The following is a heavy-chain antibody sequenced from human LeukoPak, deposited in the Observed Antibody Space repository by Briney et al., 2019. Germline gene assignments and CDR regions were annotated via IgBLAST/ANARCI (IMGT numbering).Heavy chain of an antibody. V-gene: IGHV1-18*01. CDR1: GYTFTSYG. Sequence: ASVKVSCXASGYTFTSYGISWVRQAPGQGLEWMGWISAYNGNTNYAQKLQGRVTMTTDTSTSTAYMELRSLRSDDTAVYYCARDIAAAGFYDYWGQGTLVTVSS. D-gene: IGHD6-13*01. CDR3: ARDIAAAGFYDY. J-gene: IGHJ4*02. CDR2: ISAYNGNT.